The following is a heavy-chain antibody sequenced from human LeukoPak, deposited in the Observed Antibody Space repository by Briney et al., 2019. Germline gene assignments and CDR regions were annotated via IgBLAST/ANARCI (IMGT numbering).Heavy chain of an antibody. V-gene: IGHV4-34*01. D-gene: IGHD3-16*02. CDR1: GGSFSGYY. Sequence: PSETLSLTCAVYGGSFSGYYWTWIRQPPGKGLEWIGEMNHSGSANYNPSLKSRVTISVDTSKNQFSLKINSVTAADTAVYYCARDPQGDYVWGTYLWGQGTLVTVSS. CDR3: ARDPQGDYVWGTYL. CDR2: MNHSGSA. J-gene: IGHJ4*02.